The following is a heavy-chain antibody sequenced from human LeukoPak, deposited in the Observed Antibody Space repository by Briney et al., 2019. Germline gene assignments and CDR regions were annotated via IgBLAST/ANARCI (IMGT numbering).Heavy chain of an antibody. D-gene: IGHD3-10*01. Sequence: SVKVSCKASGGTFSSYAISWVRQAPGQGLEWMGGIIPIFGTANYAQKFQGRVTITADESTSTAYMELSSLRSEDTAVYYCARDGAMVRGVIDYWGQGTLVTVSP. CDR1: GGTFSSYA. CDR3: ARDGAMVRGVIDY. V-gene: IGHV1-69*13. J-gene: IGHJ4*02. CDR2: IIPIFGTA.